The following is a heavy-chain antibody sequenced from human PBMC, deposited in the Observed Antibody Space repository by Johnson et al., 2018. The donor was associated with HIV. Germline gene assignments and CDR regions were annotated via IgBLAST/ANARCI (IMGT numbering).Heavy chain of an antibody. CDR1: GFTFSSYA. V-gene: IGHV3-30*04. CDR2: ISYDGSNK. J-gene: IGHJ3*02. Sequence: VQLVESGGGVVQPGRSLRLSCAASGFTFSSYAMHWVRQAPGKGLEWVAVISYDGSNKYYADSVKGRFTIPRDNSKNTLYLKMNSLRAEDTAVYYCAREETTAPAAFDIWGQVTMVTVSS. D-gene: IGHD4-17*01. CDR3: AREETTAPAAFDI.